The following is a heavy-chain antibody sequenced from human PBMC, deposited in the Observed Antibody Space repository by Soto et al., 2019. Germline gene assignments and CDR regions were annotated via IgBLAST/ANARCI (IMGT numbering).Heavy chain of an antibody. Sequence: GGSLRLSCAASGFTFGSHWMHWVRQAPGKGLVYVSRISSGGTTTNYAESVKGRFTISRDNARNTLYLQMNSLRVEDTAVYYCARFGTSYDASGFLYWGQGTPVTVSS. D-gene: IGHD3-22*01. CDR1: GFTFGSHW. V-gene: IGHV3-74*01. CDR2: ISSGGTTT. CDR3: ARFGTSYDASGFLY. J-gene: IGHJ4*02.